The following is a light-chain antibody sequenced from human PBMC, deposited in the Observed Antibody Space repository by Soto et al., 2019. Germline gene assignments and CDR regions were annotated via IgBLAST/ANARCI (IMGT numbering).Light chain of an antibody. CDR3: QQAFSAEWT. CDR2: TSF. J-gene: IGKJ1*01. V-gene: IGKV1-39*01. Sequence: IQMTQSPSSLSASVGDRVSITCRASQSIGTFLNWYQQKPGEAPNLLIHTSFTSYSGVPSRFSGTGSGTDFTLTISSLQPEDFATYFCQQAFSAEWTFGQGTKVDIK. CDR1: QSIGTF.